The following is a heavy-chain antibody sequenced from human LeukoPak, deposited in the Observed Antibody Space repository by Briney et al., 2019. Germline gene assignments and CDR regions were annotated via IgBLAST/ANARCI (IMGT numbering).Heavy chain of an antibody. J-gene: IGHJ4*02. CDR3: ARVGYYESSGYYEY. D-gene: IGHD3-22*01. CDR1: GYTLTDYY. CDR2: INPNSGGT. Sequence: GASVKVSCKASGYTLTDYYMHWVRQASGQGLEWMGRINPNSGGTNYAQKFQGRVTMTRDTSISTVYMEVSRLRSDDTAVYYCARVGYYESSGYYEYWGQGTLVTVSS. V-gene: IGHV1-2*06.